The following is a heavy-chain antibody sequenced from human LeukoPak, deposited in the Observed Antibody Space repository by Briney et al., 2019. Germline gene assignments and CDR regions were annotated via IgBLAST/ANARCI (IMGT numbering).Heavy chain of an antibody. D-gene: IGHD6-13*01. Sequence: ASVKVSCEASGYTFTSYAMHWVRQAPGQRLEWMGWINAGNGNTKYSQKFQGRVTITRDTSASTAYMELSSLRSEDTAVYYCAREVAAAGVPDWGQGTLVTVSS. J-gene: IGHJ4*02. CDR2: INAGNGNT. CDR3: AREVAAAGVPD. CDR1: GYTFTSYA. V-gene: IGHV1-3*01.